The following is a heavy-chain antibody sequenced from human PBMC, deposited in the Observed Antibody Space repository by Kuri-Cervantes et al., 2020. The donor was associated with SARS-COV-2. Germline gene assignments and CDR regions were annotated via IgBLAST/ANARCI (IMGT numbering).Heavy chain of an antibody. D-gene: IGHD4-23*01. Sequence: EGSLRLSCTASGFTFGDYAMSWVRQAPGKGLERVSSISSSSSYIYYADSVKGRFTISRDNSKSTLYLQMNSLRPEDTAVYYCAKDDGGNFGLFDNWGQGILVTVSS. CDR3: AKDDGGNFGLFDN. CDR1: GFTFGDYA. J-gene: IGHJ4*02. CDR2: ISSSSSYI. V-gene: IGHV3-21*01.